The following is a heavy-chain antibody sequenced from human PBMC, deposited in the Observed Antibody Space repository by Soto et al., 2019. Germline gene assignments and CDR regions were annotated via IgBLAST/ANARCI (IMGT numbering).Heavy chain of an antibody. J-gene: IGHJ6*02. CDR2: ILPGFGSA. CDR3: ARDLVLYGLDV. V-gene: IGHV1-69*06. Sequence: QVQLVQSGAEVKKPGSSVKVSCKASGGTFSTYTISWVRRAPGQGLEWMGGILPGFGSANYAQKFQDRVTITAGNSTSTAYMELSSLRSEDTAVYYCARDLVLYGLDVWGQGTTVTVSS. CDR1: GGTFSTYT. D-gene: IGHD6-13*01.